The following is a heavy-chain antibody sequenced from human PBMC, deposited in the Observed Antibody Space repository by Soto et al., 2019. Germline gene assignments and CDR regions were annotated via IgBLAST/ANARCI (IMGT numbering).Heavy chain of an antibody. J-gene: IGHJ5*02. CDR2: FDPEYGET. Sequence: GASVKVSCKVSGYTLTELSMHWVRQAPGKGLEWMGGFDPEYGETIYAQKFQGRVTMTEDTSTDTAYMELSSLRSEDTAVYYCATPSTAYCTNGVCYSNWFDPWGQGTLVTVSS. V-gene: IGHV1-24*01. CDR1: GYTLTELS. CDR3: ATPSTAYCTNGVCYSNWFDP. D-gene: IGHD2-8*01.